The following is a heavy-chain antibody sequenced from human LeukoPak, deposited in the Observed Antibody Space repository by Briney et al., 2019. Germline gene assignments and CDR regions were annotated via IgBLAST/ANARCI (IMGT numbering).Heavy chain of an antibody. CDR3: AKLRSSNYYFYGMDV. CDR1: GVTFSSYA. Sequence: GGSLRLSCAASGVTFSSYAMSWVRQAPGKGLEWVSGITGSGGGTYYADSVKGRFTISRDNSKNTQYLQMNSLRAEDTAVYYCAKLRSSNYYFYGMDVWGQGTTVTVSS. CDR2: ITGSGGGT. J-gene: IGHJ6*02. D-gene: IGHD2-2*01. V-gene: IGHV3-23*01.